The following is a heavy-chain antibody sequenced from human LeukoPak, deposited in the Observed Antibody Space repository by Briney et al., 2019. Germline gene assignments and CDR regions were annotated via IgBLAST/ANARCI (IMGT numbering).Heavy chain of an antibody. Sequence: GGSLRLSCAASGFTFSSHEMNWVRQAPGKGLEWVSYISSGDSTTYYADSARGRFTISRDNAKNSLYLQMNSLRAEDTAVYYCARGGYCSSSICYYFNAFDIWGQGTMVTVSS. V-gene: IGHV3-48*03. CDR1: GFTFSSHE. CDR2: ISSGDSTT. D-gene: IGHD2-2*01. J-gene: IGHJ3*02. CDR3: ARGGYCSSSICYYFNAFDI.